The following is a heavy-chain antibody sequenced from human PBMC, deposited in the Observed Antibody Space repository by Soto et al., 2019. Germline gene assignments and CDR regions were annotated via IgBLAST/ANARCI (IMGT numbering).Heavy chain of an antibody. D-gene: IGHD6-19*01. CDR3: ARMRTAVPGSEEDTLNNSYYYGMDV. J-gene: IGHJ6*02. CDR1: GFSLNTGGMC. Sequence: SGPTLVNPTQTLTLTCTFSGFSLNTGGMCVTWIRQPPGKALEWLALIDRDDDKYYTTSLKTRLSISKDTSKNQVVLTLTNMDPVDTATYYCARMRTAVPGSEEDTLNNSYYYGMDVRGPGITVTVSS. CDR2: IDRDDDK. V-gene: IGHV2-70*01.